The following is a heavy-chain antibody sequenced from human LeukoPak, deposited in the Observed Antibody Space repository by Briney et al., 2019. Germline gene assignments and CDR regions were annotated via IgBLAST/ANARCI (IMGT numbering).Heavy chain of an antibody. CDR1: GFTFSSYA. V-gene: IGHV3-64*02. J-gene: IGHJ6*02. CDR2: ISSNGGST. Sequence: GGSLRLSCAASGFTFSSYAMHWVRQAPGKGLEYVSAISSNGGSTYYADSVKGRFTISRDNSKNTLYLQMGSLRAEDMAVYYCARGGTYYYGDLAYHGMDVWGQGTTVTVSS. CDR3: ARGGTYYYGDLAYHGMDV. D-gene: IGHD4-17*01.